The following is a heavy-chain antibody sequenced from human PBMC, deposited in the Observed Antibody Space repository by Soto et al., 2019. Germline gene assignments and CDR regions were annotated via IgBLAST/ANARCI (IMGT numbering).Heavy chain of an antibody. CDR2: IWYDGNNK. V-gene: IGHV3-33*01. D-gene: IGHD2-15*01. CDR1: GFSFSSYD. CDR3: AREVAAGGFDY. J-gene: IGHJ4*02. Sequence: QVQLVESGGGVVQPGRSLRLSCAVSGFSFSSYDMHWVRQAPGKGLESVAVIWYDGNNKYYSDSVKGRFTFSRDFSNNTLYLQMNGLGAEDTAVYYCAREVAAGGFDYGGQGTLVPVSS.